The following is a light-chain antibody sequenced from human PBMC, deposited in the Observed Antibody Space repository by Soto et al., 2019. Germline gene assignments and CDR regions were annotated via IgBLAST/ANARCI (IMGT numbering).Light chain of an antibody. Sequence: EIVMTQSPATLSVSPGERATLSCRASQSVRSNLAWYQQKPGQAPRLLIYGASTRATGIPARFSGSGSGTDFTLTISSLQSEDFAVYYCQQYNNWPPYTFGPGTKLEIK. CDR3: QQYNNWPPYT. CDR2: GAS. V-gene: IGKV3-15*01. J-gene: IGKJ2*01. CDR1: QSVRSN.